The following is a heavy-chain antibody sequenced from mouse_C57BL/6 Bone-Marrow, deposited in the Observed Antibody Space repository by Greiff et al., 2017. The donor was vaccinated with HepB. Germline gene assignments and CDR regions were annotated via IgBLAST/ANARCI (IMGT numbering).Heavy chain of an antibody. D-gene: IGHD1-1*01. CDR3: ARVYYGLFAY. CDR1: GYTFTSYW. V-gene: IGHV1-50*01. Sequence: QVQLKQPGAELVKPGASVKLSCKASGYTFTSYWMQWVKQRPGQGLEWIGEIDPSDSYTNYNQKFKGKATLTVDTSSSTASMQLSSLTAEASAVYYCARVYYGLFAYWGQGTLVTVSA. CDR2: IDPSDSYT. J-gene: IGHJ3*01.